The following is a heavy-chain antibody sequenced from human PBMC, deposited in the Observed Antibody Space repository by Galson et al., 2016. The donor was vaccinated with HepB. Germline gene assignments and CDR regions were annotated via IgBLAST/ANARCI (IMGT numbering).Heavy chain of an antibody. V-gene: IGHV1-46*01. CDR2: INPSGGST. D-gene: IGHD3/OR15-3a*01. CDR3: ARGTGTGGYFDY. J-gene: IGHJ4*02. CDR1: GYTFTSYY. Sequence: SVKVSCKASGYTFTSYYMHWVRQAPGQGLEWMGIINPSGGSTSYAQKFQGRVTVTRDTSTSTVCMELSSLRSEDTAVYYCARGTGTGGYFDYWGQGTLVTVSS.